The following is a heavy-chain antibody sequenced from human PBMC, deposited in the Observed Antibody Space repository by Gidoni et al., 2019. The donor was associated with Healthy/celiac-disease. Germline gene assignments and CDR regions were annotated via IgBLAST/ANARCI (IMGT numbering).Heavy chain of an antibody. D-gene: IGHD6-19*01. Sequence: EVQLVESGGGLVKPGGSLRLSCAASGFTFSSYSMNWVRQAPGKGLEWVSSISSSSSYIYYADSVKGRFTISRDNAKNSLYLQMNSLRAEDTAVYYCARDRFDSGWYFGARRNWFDPWGQGTLVTVSS. CDR3: ARDRFDSGWYFGARRNWFDP. J-gene: IGHJ5*02. V-gene: IGHV3-21*01. CDR2: ISSSSSYI. CDR1: GFTFSSYS.